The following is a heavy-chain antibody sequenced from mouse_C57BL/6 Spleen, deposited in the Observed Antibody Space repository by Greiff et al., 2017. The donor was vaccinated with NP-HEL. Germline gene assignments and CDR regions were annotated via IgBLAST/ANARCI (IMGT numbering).Heavy chain of an antibody. CDR3: KRLVLYDGYSYFDY. J-gene: IGHJ2*01. CDR1: GFTFSSYA. Sequence: EVKLVESGEGLVKPGGSLKLSCAASGFTFSSYAMSWVRQTPEKRLEWVAYISSGGDDIYYADTVKGRITISRDNARNTLYLQMSSLKSEDTAMYYCKRLVLYDGYSYFDYWGPGTTLTVSS. D-gene: IGHD2-3*01. CDR2: ISSGGDDI. V-gene: IGHV5-9-1*02.